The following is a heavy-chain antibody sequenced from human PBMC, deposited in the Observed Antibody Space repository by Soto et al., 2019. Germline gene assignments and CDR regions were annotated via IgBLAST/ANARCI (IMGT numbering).Heavy chain of an antibody. J-gene: IGHJ5*02. D-gene: IGHD6-13*01. CDR3: ARSSVHIAAAGRLDL. Sequence: GGSLRLSCTASGFAFRSHAMQWVRQAPGKGLEWVAVISSDGATKYVADSLKGRFTISRDNFESTMSLQMNNLRPEDTALYYCARSSVHIAAAGRLDLWGPGXLVTVYS. V-gene: IGHV3-30*14. CDR2: ISSDGATK. CDR1: GFAFRSHA.